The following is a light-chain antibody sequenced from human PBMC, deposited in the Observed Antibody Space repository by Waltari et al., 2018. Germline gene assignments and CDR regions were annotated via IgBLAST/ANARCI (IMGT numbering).Light chain of an antibody. CDR1: RLETTG. V-gene: IGLV3-21*02. CDR3: QVWHSGRDPL. CDR2: DDN. J-gene: IGLJ1*01. Sequence: SDVLTQPPSVSVATGQTARITWGGSRLETTGWQWYQQRPRQAPPFVVYDDNARPSGNPERLSGSSSGKTATLTITSVEAGDEADYYCQVWHSGRDPLFGAGTKLTVL.